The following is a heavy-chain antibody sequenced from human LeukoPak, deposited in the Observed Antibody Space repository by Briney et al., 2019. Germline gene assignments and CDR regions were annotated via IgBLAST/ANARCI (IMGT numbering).Heavy chain of an antibody. CDR1: GYTFTRYY. J-gene: IGHJ4*02. CDR2: INPNTGDT. D-gene: IGHD6-13*01. V-gene: IGHV1-2*02. CDR3: ARESSSSTWTFHY. Sequence: ASVKVSCKASGYTFTRYYMHWVRQAPGQGLEWRGWINPNTGDTNYAQKFQGRVTITRDTSMSTAYMELSRLTSDDTAVYYCARESSSSTWTFHYWGQGTLVTVSS.